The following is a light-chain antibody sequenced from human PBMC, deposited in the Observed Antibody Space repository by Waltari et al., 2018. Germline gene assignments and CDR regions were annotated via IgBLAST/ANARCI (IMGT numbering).Light chain of an antibody. CDR3: QQFINYPLT. J-gene: IGKJ3*01. CDR1: QVIASA. CDR2: DAS. V-gene: IGKV1D-13*01. Sequence: AIQLTQSPSSLSASVGHRITITCRASQVIASALAGYVQKPGKAPQLRIYDASTLESGVPSRFSGSGSGTDFTLSISGLQPEDFATYYCQQFINYPLTFGPGTTVDIK.